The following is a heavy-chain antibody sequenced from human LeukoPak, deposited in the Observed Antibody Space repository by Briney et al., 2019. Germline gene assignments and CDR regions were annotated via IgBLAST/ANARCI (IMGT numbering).Heavy chain of an antibody. V-gene: IGHV3-11*01. D-gene: IGHD1-7*01. J-gene: IGHJ4*02. CDR2: ISSSGGNI. CDR3: ARGTTGTTVAYVYSLDS. Sequence: GGSLRLSCAASGLTFSDYYMSWIRQAPGKGLEWVLYISSSGGNIYYADSVKGRFTISRDNAKNSLSLEMNSLRVEDTGVYYCARGTTGTTVAYVYSLDSWGQGTLVTVSS. CDR1: GLTFSDYY.